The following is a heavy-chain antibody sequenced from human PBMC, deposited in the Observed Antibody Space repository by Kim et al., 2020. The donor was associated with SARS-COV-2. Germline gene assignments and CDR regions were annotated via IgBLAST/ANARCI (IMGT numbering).Heavy chain of an antibody. CDR3: ARAGMDV. Sequence: DSYTNDSPSFQGHVTISADKSISTAYLQWSSLKASDTAMYYCARAGMDVWGQGTTVTVSS. CDR2: DSYT. J-gene: IGHJ6*02. V-gene: IGHV5-10-1*01.